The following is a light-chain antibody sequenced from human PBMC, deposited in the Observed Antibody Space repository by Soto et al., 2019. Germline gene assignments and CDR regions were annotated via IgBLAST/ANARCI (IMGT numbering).Light chain of an antibody. CDR3: QQYSTYPRT. CDR1: QGISDY. V-gene: IGKV1-16*02. Sequence: DIQMTQSPSSLSASVGDRVTITCRASQGISDYVAWFQQKPGKAPKSLIYASSTLRSGVPSKFSGSGSGTDFSLTISSLEPEDFATYYCQQYSTYPRTFGQGTKVEIK. J-gene: IGKJ1*01. CDR2: ASS.